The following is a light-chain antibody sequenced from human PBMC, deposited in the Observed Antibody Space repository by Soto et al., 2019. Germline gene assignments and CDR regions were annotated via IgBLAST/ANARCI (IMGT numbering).Light chain of an antibody. CDR2: SNN. CDR1: SSNIGSNT. V-gene: IGLV1-44*01. Sequence: QSVLTQPPSASGTPGQRVTISCSESSSNIGSNTVNWYQQLPGTAPKLLIYSNNQRPSGVPDRFSGSKSGTSASLAISGLQSEDEADYYCAAWDDSLSVVFGGGTKVTVL. J-gene: IGLJ2*01. CDR3: AAWDDSLSVV.